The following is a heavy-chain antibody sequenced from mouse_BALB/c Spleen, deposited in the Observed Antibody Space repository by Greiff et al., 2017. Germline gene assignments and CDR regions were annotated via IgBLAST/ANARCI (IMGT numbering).Heavy chain of an antibody. J-gene: IGHJ4*01. D-gene: IGHD2-2*01. CDR2: ISSGGSYT. CDR1: GFTFSSYA. V-gene: IGHV5-9-3*01. CDR3: ARWGYDGYAMDY. Sequence: EVKLMESGGGLVKPGGSLKLSCAASGFTFSSYAMSWVRQTPEKRLEWVATISSGGSYTYYPDSVKGRFTISRDNAKNTLYLQMSSLRSEDTAMYYCARWGYDGYAMDYWGQGTSVTVSS.